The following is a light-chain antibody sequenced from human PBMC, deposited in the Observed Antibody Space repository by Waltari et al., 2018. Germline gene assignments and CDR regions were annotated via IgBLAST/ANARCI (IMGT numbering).Light chain of an antibody. CDR2: LGS. CDR3: MQALETPLT. CDR1: QSLLHINGYDY. V-gene: IGKV2-28*01. J-gene: IGKJ4*01. Sequence: IVLTQSPLSLPVTPGEPASISCRSSQSLLHINGYDYCNWYLQKPGQSPQLLIYLGSNRASGVPDRFSGSGSGTDFTLKISRVEPEDVGVYFCMQALETPLTFGGGTRVEIK.